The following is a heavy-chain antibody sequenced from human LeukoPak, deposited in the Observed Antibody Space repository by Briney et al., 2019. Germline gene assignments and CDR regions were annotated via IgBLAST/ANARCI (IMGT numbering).Heavy chain of an antibody. CDR1: GFTFSSYE. CDR2: ISSSGSTI. V-gene: IGHV3-48*03. CDR3: AKAAYDSSGSWYYFDY. D-gene: IGHD3-22*01. Sequence: PGGSLRLSCAASGFTFSSYEMNWVRQAPGKGLEWVSYISSSGSTIYYADSVKGRFTISRDNSKNTLYLQMNSLRPEDTAVYYCAKAAYDSSGSWYYFDYRGQGTLVTVSS. J-gene: IGHJ4*02.